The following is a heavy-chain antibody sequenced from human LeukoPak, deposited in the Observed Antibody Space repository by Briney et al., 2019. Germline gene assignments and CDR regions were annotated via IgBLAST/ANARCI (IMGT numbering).Heavy chain of an antibody. CDR2: ISGSGGST. J-gene: IGHJ4*02. CDR3: AKDIIIAAAGPAYFDY. D-gene: IGHD6-13*01. V-gene: IGHV3-23*01. CDR1: GFTFSSYA. Sequence: HPGGSLRLSCAASGFTFSSYAMSWVRQAPGKGLEWVSTISGSGGSTYYADSVKGRFTISRDSSKNTMYLQMNSLRAEDTAVYYCAKDIIIAAAGPAYFDYWGQGTLVTVSS.